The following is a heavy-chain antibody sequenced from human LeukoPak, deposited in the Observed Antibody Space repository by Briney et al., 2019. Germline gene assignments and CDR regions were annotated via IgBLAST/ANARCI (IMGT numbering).Heavy chain of an antibody. CDR3: ARTTAHWYFDL. D-gene: IGHD2-21*02. Sequence: SETLSLTCTVSGGSISSYYWSWIRIRQPAGKGLEWIGRIHSSGNTNYNPSLEGRVTMSVDTSKNQFSLSLTSVTAADTAVYYCARTTAHWYFDLWGRGTLVSVSS. J-gene: IGHJ2*01. CDR2: IHSSGNT. V-gene: IGHV4-4*07. CDR1: GGSISSYY.